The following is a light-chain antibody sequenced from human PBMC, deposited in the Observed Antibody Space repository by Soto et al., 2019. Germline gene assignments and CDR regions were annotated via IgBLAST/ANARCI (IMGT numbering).Light chain of an antibody. CDR1: ETISSHY. J-gene: IGKJ3*01. Sequence: PGERATLSCRASETISSHYIAWYQQKPGQAPRLLIFGASTRATGIPDRFSGSWSGTDFTLTISRLEPEDFAVYYCQNFGDSPCTFGHGTKVDIK. CDR2: GAS. V-gene: IGKV3-20*01. CDR3: QNFGDSPCT.